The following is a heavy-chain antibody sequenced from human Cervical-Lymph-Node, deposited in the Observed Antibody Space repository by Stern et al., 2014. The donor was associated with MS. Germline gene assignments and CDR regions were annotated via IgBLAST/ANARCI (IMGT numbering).Heavy chain of an antibody. V-gene: IGHV1-69*01. J-gene: IGHJ4*02. D-gene: IGHD1-14*01. CDR1: GGTFSSDA. CDR3: ATDPGFSHSDF. Sequence: VQLVESGAEVKKPGSSMKVSCKASGGTFSSDAIGWVRQAPGQGLEWMGGIIPIFETANYAQKFQGRVTITADQSTKTAYMELSSLRSEDTAVYYCATDPGFSHSDFWGQGTLVTVSS. CDR2: IIPIFETA.